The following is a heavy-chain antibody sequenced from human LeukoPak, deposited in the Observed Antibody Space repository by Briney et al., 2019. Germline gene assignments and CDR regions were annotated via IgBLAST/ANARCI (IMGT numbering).Heavy chain of an antibody. D-gene: IGHD4-17*01. CDR1: GGSIGSDNY. J-gene: IGHJ4*02. CDR2: IFYTGTT. Sequence: SETLSLTCTVSGGSIGSDNYWDWIRQPPGKGLEFIAGIFYTGTTYYNPSLKSRVTISIDTSKNQLTLKLSSVTAADTAVYYCARVPALTTEYYFDYWGQGTLVTVSS. V-gene: IGHV4-39*06. CDR3: ARVPALTTEYYFDY.